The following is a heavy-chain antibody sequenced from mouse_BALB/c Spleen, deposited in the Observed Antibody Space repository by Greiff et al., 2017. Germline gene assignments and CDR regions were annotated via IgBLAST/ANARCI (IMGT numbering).Heavy chain of an antibody. J-gene: IGHJ4*01. CDR2: ILPGSGST. V-gene: IGHV1-9*01. D-gene: IGHD2-4*01. Sequence: QVQLQQSGAELMKPGASVKISCKATGYTFSSYWIEWVKQRPGHGLEWIGEILPGSGSTNYNEKFKGKATFTADTSSNTAYMQLSSLTSEDSAVYYCATMITTRYYYAMDYWGQGTSVTVSA. CDR3: ATMITTRYYYAMDY. CDR1: GYTFSSYW.